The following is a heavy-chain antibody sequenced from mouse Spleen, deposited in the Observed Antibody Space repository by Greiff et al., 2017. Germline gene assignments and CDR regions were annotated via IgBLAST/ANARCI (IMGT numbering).Heavy chain of an antibody. J-gene: IGHJ2*01. CDR2: INPYNGDT. CDR1: GYSFTGYF. V-gene: IGHV1-20*02. CDR3: AREAFITTAFDY. D-gene: IGHD1-1*01. Sequence: VQLQQSGPELVKPGASVKISCKASGYSFTGYFMNWVMQSHGKSLEWIGRINPYNGDTFYNQKFKGKATLTVDKSSSTAHMELRSLASEDSAVYYCAREAFITTAFDYWGQGTTLTVSS.